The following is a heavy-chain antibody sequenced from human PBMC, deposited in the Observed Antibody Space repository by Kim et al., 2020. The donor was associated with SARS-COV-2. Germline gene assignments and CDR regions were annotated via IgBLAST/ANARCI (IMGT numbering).Heavy chain of an antibody. J-gene: IGHJ4*02. Sequence: YADSVKGRFTISRDKSKNTLYLQMNSLRAEDTAVYYCAKEIGLAAAAADYWGQGTLVTVSS. CDR3: AKEIGLAAAAADY. D-gene: IGHD6-13*01. V-gene: IGHV3-30*02.